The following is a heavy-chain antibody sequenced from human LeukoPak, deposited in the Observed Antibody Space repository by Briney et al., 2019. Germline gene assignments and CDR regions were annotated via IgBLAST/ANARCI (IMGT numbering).Heavy chain of an antibody. V-gene: IGHV4-59*01. CDR1: GGSIGSYY. CDR3: AREVGTTSPFGS. D-gene: IGHD1-26*01. J-gene: IGHJ5*02. Sequence: SETLSLTCTVSGGSIGSYYWSWIRQPPGKGLEWIGYIYYSGSSNYNPSLKSRVTISVDTSKNQFSLNVSSVTAADTAVYYCAREVGTTSPFGSWGQGTLVTVSS. CDR2: IYYSGSS.